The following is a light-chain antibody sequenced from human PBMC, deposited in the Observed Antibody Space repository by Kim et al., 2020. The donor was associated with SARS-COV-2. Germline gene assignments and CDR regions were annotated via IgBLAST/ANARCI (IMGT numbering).Light chain of an antibody. J-gene: IGKJ1*01. CDR1: QSVGTD. Sequence: EIVMTQSPATLSVSPGERATLSCRASQSVGTDLAWYQQKPGQAPRLLIYGASTRASGIPARFSGSGSGTEFTLTISSLQSEDSVVYYCQEYNSWWAFGQGTKLEI. V-gene: IGKV3-15*01. CDR2: GAS. CDR3: QEYNSWWA.